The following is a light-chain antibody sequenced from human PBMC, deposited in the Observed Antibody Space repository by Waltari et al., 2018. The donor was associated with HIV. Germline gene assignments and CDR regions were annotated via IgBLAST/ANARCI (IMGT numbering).Light chain of an antibody. CDR1: SSDAGGDNY. Sequence: QSALTQPPCASGSPGQSVTIHCTGTSSDAGGDNYVSWYQQHPYKAPKLMIYEVNKRPSGVPDRFSGSKSGNTASLTVSGLQAEDEADYYCSSYAGSNNFVFGTGTKVTVL. CDR2: EVN. J-gene: IGLJ1*01. CDR3: SSYAGSNNFV. V-gene: IGLV2-8*01.